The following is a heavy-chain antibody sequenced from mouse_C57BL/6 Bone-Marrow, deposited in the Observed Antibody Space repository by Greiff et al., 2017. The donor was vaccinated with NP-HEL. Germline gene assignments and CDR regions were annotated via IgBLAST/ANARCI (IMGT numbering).Heavy chain of an antibody. CDR1: GYTFTSYW. CDR3: SYGNYYCAIDY. D-gene: IGHD2-1*01. J-gene: IGHJ4*01. Sequence: EVKLQESGTVLVRPGASVKMSCKTSGYTFTSYWMHWVKQRPGQGLEWIGAIYPGNSDTSYNQKFKGKAKLTAVTSASTAYMELSSLTNEDSAVSYCSYGNYYCAIDYWGQGTSVTVSS. CDR2: IYPGNSDT. V-gene: IGHV1-5*01.